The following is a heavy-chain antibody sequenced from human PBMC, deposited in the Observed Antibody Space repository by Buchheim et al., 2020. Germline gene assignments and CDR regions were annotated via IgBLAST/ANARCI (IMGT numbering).Heavy chain of an antibody. CDR3: ARRLTTVTTPIRKCYYFYMDV. CDR1: GGSFSGYY. V-gene: IGHV4-34*01. J-gene: IGHJ6*03. Sequence: QVQLQQWGAGLLKPSETLSLTCAVSGGSFSGYYWIWIRQPPGKGLEWIGEITHSGSTNYNPSLKSRVSISVATSKNQFSLKLSSLTAADTAVYYCARRLTTVTTPIRKCYYFYMDVWGKGTT. D-gene: IGHD4-17*01. CDR2: ITHSGST.